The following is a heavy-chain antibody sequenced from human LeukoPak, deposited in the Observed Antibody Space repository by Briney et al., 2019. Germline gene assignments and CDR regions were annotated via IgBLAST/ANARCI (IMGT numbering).Heavy chain of an antibody. CDR1: GFTFSSYA. CDR3: VKDQAAMPYYYGMDV. CDR2: ISSNGGST. D-gene: IGHD2-2*01. Sequence: GGSLRPSCSASGFTFSSYAMHWVRQAPGKGLEYVSAISSNGGSTYYADSVKGRFTISRDNSKNTLYLQMSSLRAEDTAVYYCVKDQAAMPYYYGMDVWGKGTTVTVSS. J-gene: IGHJ6*04. V-gene: IGHV3-64D*06.